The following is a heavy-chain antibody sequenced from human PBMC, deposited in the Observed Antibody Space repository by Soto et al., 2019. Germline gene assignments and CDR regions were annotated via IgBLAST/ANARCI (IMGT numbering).Heavy chain of an antibody. J-gene: IGHJ4*02. CDR1: GFTFSSYA. D-gene: IGHD3-16*01. Sequence: QVQLVESGGGVVQPVRSLRLSCAASGFTFSSYARHWVRQAPGKGLEWVAVRSYDVSNKYYADSVKGRFTISRDNSKNTLDLQMNSLRAEDTAVYYGARAYEGDYFDYWGQGTLVTVSS. CDR2: RSYDVSNK. V-gene: IGHV3-30-3*01. CDR3: ARAYEGDYFDY.